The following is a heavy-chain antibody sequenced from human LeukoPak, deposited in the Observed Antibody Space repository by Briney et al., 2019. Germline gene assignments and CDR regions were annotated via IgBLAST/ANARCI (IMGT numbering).Heavy chain of an antibody. Sequence: ASVKVSCKASGYTFTSYGISWVRQAPGQGLEWIGWISAYNGNTNYAQKLQGRVTMTTDTSTSTAYLELRSLGSDDTAVYYCARSLFVVVVAATPVTLNYWGQGTLVTVSS. V-gene: IGHV1-18*01. CDR1: GYTFTSYG. CDR2: ISAYNGNT. J-gene: IGHJ4*02. D-gene: IGHD2-15*01. CDR3: ARSLFVVVVAATPVTLNY.